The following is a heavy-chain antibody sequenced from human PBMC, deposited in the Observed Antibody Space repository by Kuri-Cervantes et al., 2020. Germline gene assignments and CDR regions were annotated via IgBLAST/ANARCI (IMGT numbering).Heavy chain of an antibody. CDR2: ISWNSGSI. J-gene: IGHJ5*02. CDR1: GFTFDDYA. Sequence: GGSLRLSCAASGFTFDDYAMHWVRQAPGKGLEWVSGISWNSGSIGYADSVKGRFTISRDNAKNSLYLQMNSLRSEDTAVYYCAREAGGRVVVDTNNWFDPWGQGTLVTVSS. CDR3: AREAGGRVVVDTNNWFDP. V-gene: IGHV3-9*01. D-gene: IGHD2-15*01.